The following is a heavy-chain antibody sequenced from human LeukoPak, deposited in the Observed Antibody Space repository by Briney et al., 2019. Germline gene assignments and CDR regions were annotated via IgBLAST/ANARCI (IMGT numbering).Heavy chain of an antibody. D-gene: IGHD1-26*01. CDR1: GGSISSGGYY. CDR3: ARHVRGSYSLYYYYYGMDV. V-gene: IGHV4-61*08. CDR2: IYYSGST. J-gene: IGHJ6*02. Sequence: SQTLSLTCTVSGGSISSGGYYWSWIRQPPGKGLEWIGYIYYSGSTNYNPSLKSRVTISVDTSKNQFSLKLSSVTAADTAVYYCARHVRGSYSLYYYYYGMDVWGQGTTVTVSS.